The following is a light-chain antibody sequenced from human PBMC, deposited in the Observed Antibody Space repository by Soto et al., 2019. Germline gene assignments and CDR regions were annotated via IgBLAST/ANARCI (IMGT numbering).Light chain of an antibody. Sequence: EIVMTQSPATLSVSPGERATLSCRASQSVSSNLAWYQHKPGQAPRLLIYGASTRATVIPARFSGSGSGTEFTLTISSLQYEDFEVYYCQQYNNWSPWTFGQGNKVEI. J-gene: IGKJ1*01. V-gene: IGKV3-15*01. CDR3: QQYNNWSPWT. CDR2: GAS. CDR1: QSVSSN.